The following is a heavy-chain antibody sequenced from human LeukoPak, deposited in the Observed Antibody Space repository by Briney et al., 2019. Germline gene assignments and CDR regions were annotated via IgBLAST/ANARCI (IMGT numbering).Heavy chain of an antibody. CDR1: GFTFSKYW. Sequence: GGSLRLSCAASGFTFSKYWMLWVRQAPGKGLESVSRINTDGTVTTYADSVKGRFTVSSDNADNTMFLPTNSGRDEDTAVYYCATKQWLAPPPDSWGQGTPVTVSS. J-gene: IGHJ4*02. V-gene: IGHV3-74*01. D-gene: IGHD6-19*01. CDR2: INTDGTVT. CDR3: ATKQWLAPPPDS.